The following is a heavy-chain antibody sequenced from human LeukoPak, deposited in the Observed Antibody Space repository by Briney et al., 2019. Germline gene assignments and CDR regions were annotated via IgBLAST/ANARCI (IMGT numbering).Heavy chain of an antibody. J-gene: IGHJ6*02. CDR1: RFTFSSYG. CDR3: ARDYDFWSGSTRNGMDV. V-gene: IGHV3-33*01. CDR2: IWYDGSNK. D-gene: IGHD3-3*01. Sequence: GRSLRLSCAASRFTFSSYGMHWVRQAPGKGLEWVAVIWYDGSNKYYADSVKGRFTISRDNSKNTLYLQMNSLRAEDTAVYFCARDYDFWSGSTRNGMDVWGQGTTVTVSS.